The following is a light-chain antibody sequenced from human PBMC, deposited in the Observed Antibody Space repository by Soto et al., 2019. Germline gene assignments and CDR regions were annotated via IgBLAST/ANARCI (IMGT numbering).Light chain of an antibody. CDR1: QRVSSN. J-gene: IGKJ1*01. CDR3: EQYNSWPT. CDR2: GAS. Sequence: EIVMTQSPATLSVSPGERATLSSRASQRVSSNLAWYQQKPGQAPRFLIYGASTRATGIPARFSGSGSGTEFTLTISSLQSEDFAVYYCEQYNSWPTFGQGTKVEI. V-gene: IGKV3-15*01.